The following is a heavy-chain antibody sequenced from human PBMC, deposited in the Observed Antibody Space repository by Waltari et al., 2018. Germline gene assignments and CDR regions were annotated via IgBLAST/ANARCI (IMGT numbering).Heavy chain of an antibody. CDR3: ATSTHEGFGELLQQGWFDP. V-gene: IGHV1-2*06. D-gene: IGHD3-10*01. J-gene: IGHJ5*02. Sequence: QVQLVQSGAEVKKPGASVKVSCKASGYTFTGYYMHWVRQAPGQGLEWMGRINPNSGGTNYAQKFQGRVTMTRDTSISTAYMELSSLRSEDTAVYYCATSTHEGFGELLQQGWFDPWGQGTLVTVSS. CDR1: GYTFTGYY. CDR2: INPNSGGT.